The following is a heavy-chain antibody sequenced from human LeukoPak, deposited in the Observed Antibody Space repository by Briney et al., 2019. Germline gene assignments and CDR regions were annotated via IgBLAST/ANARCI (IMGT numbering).Heavy chain of an antibody. D-gene: IGHD1-26*01. CDR2: ISSSGSTI. V-gene: IGHV3-48*03. Sequence: PGGSLRLSCAASGFTFSSYEMNWVRQAPGKGLEWVSYISSSGSTIYYADSVKGRFTIYRDNAKNSLYLQMNSLRAEDTAVYYCARGGPGSYWEGAFDIWGQGTMVTVSS. CDR1: GFTFSSYE. CDR3: ARGGPGSYWEGAFDI. J-gene: IGHJ3*02.